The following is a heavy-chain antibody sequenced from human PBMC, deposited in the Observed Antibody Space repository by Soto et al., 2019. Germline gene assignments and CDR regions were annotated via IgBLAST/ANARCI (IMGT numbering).Heavy chain of an antibody. V-gene: IGHV3-33*01. D-gene: IGHD3-10*02. CDR2: IWYDGTNK. J-gene: IGHJ2*01. CDR3: FFQAEDGIRDVRSVSAFLLNRSSDL. Sequence: PGKVLEWVAVIWYDGTNKYYADSVTGRFTISRDNSKNTLYLQRNSLTAEDTAVYYFFFQAEDGIRDVRSVSAFLLNRSSDL.